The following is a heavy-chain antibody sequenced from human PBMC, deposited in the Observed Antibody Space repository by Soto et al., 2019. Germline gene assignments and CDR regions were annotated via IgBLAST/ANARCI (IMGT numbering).Heavy chain of an antibody. CDR2: ISSTSTYT. Sequence: GGSLRLSCAASGFTFRSYAMNWVRQTQEKGLEWVSSISSTSTYTHYADSVKGRFTISRDNANNSLFLQMNSLRAEDTAIYHCPRDLALAGNYWGQGALVTVSS. V-gene: IGHV3-21*01. D-gene: IGHD6-19*01. CDR3: PRDLALAGNY. CDR1: GFTFRSYA. J-gene: IGHJ4*02.